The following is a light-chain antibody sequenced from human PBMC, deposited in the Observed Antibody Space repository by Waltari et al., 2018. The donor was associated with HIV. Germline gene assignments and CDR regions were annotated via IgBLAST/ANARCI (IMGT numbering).Light chain of an antibody. V-gene: IGLV8-61*01. Sequence: QTVVTQEPSFSVSPGGTVTLTCGLSSRSVSTTYYPSWYQHTPGQAPRTLIYNTNTRSSGVPDRFSGSILGNKAALNITGAQADDECDYYCVLYMGSGISVFGGGTKLTVL. CDR1: SRSVSTTYY. CDR3: VLYMGSGISV. CDR2: NTN. J-gene: IGLJ2*01.